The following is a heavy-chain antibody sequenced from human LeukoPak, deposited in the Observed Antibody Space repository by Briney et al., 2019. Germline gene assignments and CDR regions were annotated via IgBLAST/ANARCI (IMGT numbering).Heavy chain of an antibody. V-gene: IGHV1-69*13. CDR2: IIPIFGTA. D-gene: IGHD5-18*01. Sequence: SVKVSCKASGGTFSSYAISWVGQAPGQGLEWMGGIIPIFGTANYAQKFQGRVTITADESTSTAYMELSSLRSEDTAVYYCARGVYSYGYYYGMDVWGQGTTVTVSS. CDR1: GGTFSSYA. J-gene: IGHJ6*02. CDR3: ARGVYSYGYYYGMDV.